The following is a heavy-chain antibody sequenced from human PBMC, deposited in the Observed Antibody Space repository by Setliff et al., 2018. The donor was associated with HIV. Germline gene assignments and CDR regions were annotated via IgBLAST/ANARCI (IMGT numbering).Heavy chain of an antibody. D-gene: IGHD3-3*01. CDR1: GASISSDT. J-gene: IGHJ3*01. V-gene: IGHV4-59*01. CDR3: AKEGGLYFGMLIHDAIDL. CDR2: IYNSEMI. Sequence: SETLSLTCIVSGASISSDTWSWIRQPPGKGLQWIGFIYNSEMINYNPSLKSRVSMSLDTSKNQFSLKLTSVTAADTAVYYCAKEGGLYFGMLIHDAIDLWGQGTMVTVSS.